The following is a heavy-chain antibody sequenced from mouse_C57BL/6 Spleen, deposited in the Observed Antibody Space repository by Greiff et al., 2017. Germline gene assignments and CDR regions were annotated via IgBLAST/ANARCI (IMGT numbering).Heavy chain of an antibody. CDR2: INPDSSTI. J-gene: IGHJ4*01. CDR3: ARHHSYAMDY. CDR1: GIDFSRYW. Sequence: EVKLMESGGGLVQPGGSLKLSCAASGIDFSRYWMSWVRRAPGKGLEWIGEINPDSSTINYAPSLKDKFIISRDNTKNTLYLQKIKMRSEDTALYYCARHHSYAMDYWGQGTSVTVSS. V-gene: IGHV4-1*01.